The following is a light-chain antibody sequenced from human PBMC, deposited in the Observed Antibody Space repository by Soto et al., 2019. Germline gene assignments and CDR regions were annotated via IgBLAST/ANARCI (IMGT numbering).Light chain of an antibody. J-gene: IGKJ4*01. CDR2: DAS. Sequence: DIQMTQSPSSLSASVGDRVTITCQASQDINHYLNWYQQKPGKAPQLLMYDASNLETGVPSRFSGSGSGTDFTLTISRLQPEDVATYYCQQYDNLLALTFGGGTKVDIK. CDR1: QDINHY. V-gene: IGKV1-33*01. CDR3: QQYDNLLALT.